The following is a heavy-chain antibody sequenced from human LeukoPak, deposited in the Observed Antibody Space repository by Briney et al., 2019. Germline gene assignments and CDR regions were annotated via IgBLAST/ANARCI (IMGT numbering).Heavy chain of an antibody. CDR1: GYTFTSYG. CDR3: ARDGDAGAFDI. V-gene: IGHV1-18*01. D-gene: IGHD7-27*01. J-gene: IGHJ3*02. Sequence: ASVKVSCKASGYTFTSYGISWVRQAPGQGLEWMGWISGYNGNTNYAEKVQGRVTMTKDTSTSTAYMEVRSLRSDDTAVYYCARDGDAGAFDIWGQGTMVTVSS. CDR2: ISGYNGNT.